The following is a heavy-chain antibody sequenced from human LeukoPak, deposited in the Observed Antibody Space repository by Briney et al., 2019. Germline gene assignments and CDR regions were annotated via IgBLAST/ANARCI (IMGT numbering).Heavy chain of an antibody. D-gene: IGHD4-17*01. J-gene: IGHJ4*02. CDR3: ARAPSPKRYYFDY. V-gene: IGHV1-69*13. Sequence: ASVKVSCKASGYTFTSYDINWVRQAPRQGLEWMGGIIPIFGTANYAQKFQGRVTITADESTSTAYMELSSLRSEDTAVYYCARAPSPKRYYFDYWGQGTLVIVSS. CDR2: IIPIFGTA. CDR1: GYTFTSYD.